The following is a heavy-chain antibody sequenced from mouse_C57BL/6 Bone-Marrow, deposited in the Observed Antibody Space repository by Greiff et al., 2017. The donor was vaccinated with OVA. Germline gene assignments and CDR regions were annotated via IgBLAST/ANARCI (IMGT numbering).Heavy chain of an antibody. CDR1: GFSLTSYG. J-gene: IGHJ4*01. Sequence: VQLQESGPGLVQPSQSLSITCTVSGFSLTSYGVHWVRQSPGKGLEWLGVIWSGGSTDYNAAFISRLSISKDNSKSQVFFKMNSLQADDTAIYYCARDYYYGSSLYYAMDYWGQGTSVTVSS. CDR3: ARDYYYGSSLYYAMDY. CDR2: IWSGGST. D-gene: IGHD1-1*01. V-gene: IGHV2-2*01.